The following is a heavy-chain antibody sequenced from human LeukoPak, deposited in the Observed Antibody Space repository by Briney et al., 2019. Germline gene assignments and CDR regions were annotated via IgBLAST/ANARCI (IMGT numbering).Heavy chain of an antibody. D-gene: IGHD3-9*01. CDR1: GGSISSGGYS. J-gene: IGHJ4*02. CDR3: ARSHILTGPMGLDY. Sequence: SQTLSLTCTVSGGSISSGGYSWSWIRQHPGKGLEWIGYIYYSGSTYYNPSLKSRVTISVDTSKNQFSLKLSSVTAADTAVYYCARSHILTGPMGLDYWGQGTLVTVSS. CDR2: IYYSGST. V-gene: IGHV4-31*03.